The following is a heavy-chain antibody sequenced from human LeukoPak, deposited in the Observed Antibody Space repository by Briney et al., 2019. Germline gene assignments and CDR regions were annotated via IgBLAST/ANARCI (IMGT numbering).Heavy chain of an antibody. D-gene: IGHD2-21*02. CDR3: AKDISGGDCPDY. CDR2: ISYDGSDK. Sequence: PGRSLRLSCVASAFTFSNYGMHWVRQAPGKGLEWVAVISYDGSDKYYADSVKDRFTISRDNSKNTLYLQMNSLGAEHTAVYYCAKDISGGDCPDYWGQGTLVTVSS. V-gene: IGHV3-30*18. J-gene: IGHJ4*02. CDR1: AFTFSNYG.